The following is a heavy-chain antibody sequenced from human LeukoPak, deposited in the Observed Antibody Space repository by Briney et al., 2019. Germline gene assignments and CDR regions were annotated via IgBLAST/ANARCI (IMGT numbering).Heavy chain of an antibody. V-gene: IGHV1-8*02. CDR3: ARGTSYLDAFDI. CDR2: MNPNSGTT. J-gene: IGHJ3*02. CDR1: GYTFTNYD. Sequence: ASVKVSCKASGYTFTNYDINWVRQATGQGLEWMGWMNPNSGTTGYAQKFQGRVTMTRDTSISTAYMELSRLRSDDTAVYYCARGTSYLDAFDIWGQGTMVTVSS. D-gene: IGHD1-26*01.